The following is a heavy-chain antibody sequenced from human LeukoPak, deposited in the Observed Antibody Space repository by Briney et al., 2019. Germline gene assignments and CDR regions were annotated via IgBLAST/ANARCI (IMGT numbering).Heavy chain of an antibody. Sequence: ASVKVSCKASGYTFTSYDINWVRQATGQGLEWMGWMNPNSGNTGYAQKFQGRVTMTRNTSISTAYMELSSLRSEDTAIYYCAKNGAYSYEDYFDYWGQGTLVTVSS. V-gene: IGHV1-8*01. CDR1: GYTFTSYD. D-gene: IGHD5-18*01. CDR2: MNPNSGNT. J-gene: IGHJ4*02. CDR3: AKNGAYSYEDYFDY.